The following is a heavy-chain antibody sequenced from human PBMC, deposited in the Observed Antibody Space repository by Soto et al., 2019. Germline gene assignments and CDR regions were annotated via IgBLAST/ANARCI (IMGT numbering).Heavy chain of an antibody. CDR1: GFTFSSYA. J-gene: IGHJ6*02. CDR2: ISYDGSNK. CDR3: ARDDGSSWYYYYYGMDV. V-gene: IGHV3-30-3*01. D-gene: IGHD6-13*01. Sequence: GGSLRLSYAASGFTFSSYAMHWVRQAPGKGLEWVAVISYDGSNKYYADSVKGRFTISRDNSKNTLYLQMNSLRAEDTAVYYCARDDGSSWYYYYYGMDVWGQGTTVTVSS.